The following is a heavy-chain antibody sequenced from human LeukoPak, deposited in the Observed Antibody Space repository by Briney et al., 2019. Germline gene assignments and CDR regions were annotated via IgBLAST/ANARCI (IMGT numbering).Heavy chain of an antibody. J-gene: IGHJ4*02. CDR2: ITWDGGST. D-gene: IGHD4-23*01. Sequence: GGSLRLSCTASGFTFDDYAMHWVRQAPGKGLEWVSLITWDGGSTYYADSVKGRFTISRDNSKNTLYLQMNSLRAEDTAVYYCAKDRGDYGGSEFDYWGQGTLVTVSS. CDR1: GFTFDDYA. CDR3: AKDRGDYGGSEFDY. V-gene: IGHV3-43D*03.